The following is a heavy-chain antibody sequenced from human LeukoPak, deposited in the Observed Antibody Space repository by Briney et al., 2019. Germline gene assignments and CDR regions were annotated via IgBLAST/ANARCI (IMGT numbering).Heavy chain of an antibody. D-gene: IGHD5-18*01. CDR3: ARSVDTAMFNYFDY. CDR2: IIPIFGTA. V-gene: IGHV1-69*13. J-gene: IGHJ4*02. Sequence: ASVTVSCKASGGTFSSYAISWVRQAPGQGLEWMGGIIPIFGTANYAQKFQGRVTITADESTSTAYMELSSLRSEDTAVYYCARSVDTAMFNYFDYWGQGTLVTVSS. CDR1: GGTFSSYA.